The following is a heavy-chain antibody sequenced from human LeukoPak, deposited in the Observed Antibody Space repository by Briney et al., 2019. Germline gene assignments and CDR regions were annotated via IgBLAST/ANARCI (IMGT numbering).Heavy chain of an antibody. Sequence: GASVKVSCKASGYTFTNYGITWVRQAPGQGLEWVGWISPYTGNTNYAQKLQGRVTMTTDTSTGTAYMELRSLRSDDTAVYYCARDRAPEITIFGISNNWFDPWGQGTLVTVSS. J-gene: IGHJ5*02. V-gene: IGHV1-18*01. D-gene: IGHD3-3*01. CDR3: ARDRAPEITIFGISNNWFDP. CDR2: ISPYTGNT. CDR1: GYTFTNYG.